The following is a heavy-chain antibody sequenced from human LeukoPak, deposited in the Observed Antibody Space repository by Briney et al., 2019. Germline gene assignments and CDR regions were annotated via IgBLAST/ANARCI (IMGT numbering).Heavy chain of an antibody. CDR3: AKEPTYGSGSYYGY. V-gene: IGHV3-23*01. CDR1: GFAFSSYA. CDR2: ISGSGGST. D-gene: IGHD3-10*01. Sequence: GGSLRLSCAASGFAFSSYAMSWVRQAPGKGLEWVSAISGSGGSTYYADSVKGRFTISRDNSKNTLYLQMNSLRAEDTAVYYCAKEPTYGSGSYYGYWGQGTLVTVSS. J-gene: IGHJ4*02.